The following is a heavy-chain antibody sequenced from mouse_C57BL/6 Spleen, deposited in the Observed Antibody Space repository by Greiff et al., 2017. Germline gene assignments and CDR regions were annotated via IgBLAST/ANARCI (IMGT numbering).Heavy chain of an antibody. D-gene: IGHD2-2*01. Sequence: VQLQQPGAELVRPGSSVKLSCKASGYTFTSYWMHWVKQRPIQGLEWIGNIDPSDSETHYNQKFKDKATLTVDKSSSTAYMQLSSLTSEDSAVYYCARGGYGGGTWFAYWGQGTLVTVSA. J-gene: IGHJ3*01. V-gene: IGHV1-52*01. CDR3: ARGGYGGGTWFAY. CDR2: IDPSDSET. CDR1: GYTFTSYW.